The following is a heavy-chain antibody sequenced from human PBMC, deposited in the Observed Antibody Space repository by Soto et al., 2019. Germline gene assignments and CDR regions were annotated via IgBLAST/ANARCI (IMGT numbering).Heavy chain of an antibody. CDR1: GFTFSSYS. CDR3: ARGLGWRRGPFDF. V-gene: IGHV3-48*02. CDR2: ISSSSNTI. D-gene: IGHD2-21*01. J-gene: IGHJ4*02. Sequence: PGGSLRLSCAASGFTFSSYSMNWVRQAPGKGLEWLSYISSSSNTIFYADSVKGRFTISRDSANSSLYLQLKSLRDDDTAVYFCARGLGWRRGPFDFWGQGTPVTVSS.